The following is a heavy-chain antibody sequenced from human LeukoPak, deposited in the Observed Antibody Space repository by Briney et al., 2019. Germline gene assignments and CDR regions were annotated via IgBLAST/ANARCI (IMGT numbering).Heavy chain of an antibody. J-gene: IGHJ6*03. CDR2: IYYSGST. CDR1: GGSFSGYY. D-gene: IGHD5-18*01. V-gene: IGHV4-31*11. Sequence: PSETLSLTCAVYGGSFSGYYWSWIRQHPGKGLEWIGYIYYSGSTYYNPSLKSRVTISVDTSKNQFSLKLSSVTAADTAVYYCARVYGYGYYYMDVWGKGTTVTVSS. CDR3: ARVYGYGYYYMDV.